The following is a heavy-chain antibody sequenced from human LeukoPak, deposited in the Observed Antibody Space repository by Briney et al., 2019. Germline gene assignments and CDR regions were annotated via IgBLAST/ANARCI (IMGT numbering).Heavy chain of an antibody. Sequence: GGSLRLSCVASGFTVSSYHMTWVRQTPRKGLEGVSYISCRGSPIHYEDSLKGRSTPSRDNAKNSLYLQMNSLRAEDTAVYYCAREGHWDPFDYWGQGTLVTVSS. CDR2: ISCRGSPI. V-gene: IGHV3-48*03. CDR3: AREGHWDPFDY. CDR1: GFTVSSYH. J-gene: IGHJ4*02. D-gene: IGHD7-27*01.